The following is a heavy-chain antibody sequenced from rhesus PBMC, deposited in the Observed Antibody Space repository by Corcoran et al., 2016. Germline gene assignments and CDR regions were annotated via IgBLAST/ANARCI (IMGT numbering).Heavy chain of an antibody. CDR3: ARTPGNRFDV. D-gene: IGHD2-39*01. V-gene: IGHV4-99*01. CDR2: SSGSSGSP. J-gene: IGHJ5-1*01. Sequence: QVQLQESGPGLVKPSETLSLTCAVSGYSISSGYYWGWIRQPPGKGLEYIGYSSGSSGSPYHHPSLKERVTLSKDTSQNQFSLELSPVAAADPAVYYCARTPGNRFDVWGPGVLVTVSS. CDR1: GYSISSGYY.